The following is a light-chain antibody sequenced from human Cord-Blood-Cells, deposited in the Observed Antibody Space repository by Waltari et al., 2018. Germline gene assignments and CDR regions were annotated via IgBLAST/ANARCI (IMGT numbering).Light chain of an antibody. V-gene: IGKV3-11*01. CDR3: QQRSNWPLT. J-gene: IGKJ4*01. CDR1: QSVSSY. CDR2: DAS. Sequence: GERATLSCRASQSVSSYFTWYQQKSGQAPRLLIYDASNRATGIPARFSGSGSGTDFTLTISSLEPEDFAVYYCQQRSNWPLTFGGGTKVEIK.